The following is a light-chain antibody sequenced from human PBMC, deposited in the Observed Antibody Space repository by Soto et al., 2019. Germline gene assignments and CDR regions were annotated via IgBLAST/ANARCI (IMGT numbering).Light chain of an antibody. V-gene: IGKV3-11*01. CDR2: DAT. CDR1: QTVITY. Sequence: EFVLTQSPATLSLSPGERATLSCRASQTVITYLAWYQQKPGQAPRLLIFDATKRVTGIPARSSGSGSGTDFTLTISSLEPEDFAVYYCQQRGTFGGGTKVEIK. CDR3: QQRGT. J-gene: IGKJ4*01.